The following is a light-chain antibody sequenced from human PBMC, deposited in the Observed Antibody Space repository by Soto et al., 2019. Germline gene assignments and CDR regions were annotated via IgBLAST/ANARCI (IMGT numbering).Light chain of an antibody. V-gene: IGLV2-14*03. CDR1: DSDVGAYNY. CDR3: SSFADSKTLDYL. J-gene: IGLJ1*01. CDR2: DVT. Sequence: QSVLTQPASVSGSPGQSITISCTGTDSDVGAYNYVSWYQQHPGRAPKVIIYDVTSRPSGVSHRFSGSKSGNTASLTISGLQAEDEADYYCSSFADSKTLDYLFGTGTKLTVL.